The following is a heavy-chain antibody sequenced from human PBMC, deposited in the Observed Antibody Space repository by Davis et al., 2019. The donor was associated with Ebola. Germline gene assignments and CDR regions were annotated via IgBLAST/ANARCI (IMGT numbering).Heavy chain of an antibody. CDR3: AKGSGENSYHHMDV. Sequence: GESLKISCAASGFTFSSYGMHWVRQAPGKGLEWVAVIWYDGSNKYYADSVKGRFTISRDNSKDMLYLQMNSLRAEDTALYYCAKGSGENSYHHMDVWGKGTTVTVSS. J-gene: IGHJ6*04. V-gene: IGHV3-33*03. CDR1: GFTFSSYG. CDR2: IWYDGSNK. D-gene: IGHD7-27*01.